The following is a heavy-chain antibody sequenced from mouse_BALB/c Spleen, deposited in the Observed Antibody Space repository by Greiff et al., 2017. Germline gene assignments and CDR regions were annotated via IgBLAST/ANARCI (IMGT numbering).Heavy chain of an antibody. V-gene: IGHV5-6-2*01. CDR1: GFTFSSYY. J-gene: IGHJ2*01. CDR2: INSNGGST. D-gene: IGHD2-14*01. CDR3: ARQRRYDREAYFDY. Sequence: EVMLVESGGGLVKLGGSLKLSCAASGFTFSSYYMSWVRQTPEKRLELVAAINSNGGSTYYPDTVKGRFTISRDNAKNTLYLQMSSLKSEDTALYYCARQRRYDREAYFDYWGQGTTLTVSS.